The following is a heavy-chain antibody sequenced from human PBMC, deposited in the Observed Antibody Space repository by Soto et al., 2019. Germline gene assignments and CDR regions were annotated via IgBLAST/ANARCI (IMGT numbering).Heavy chain of an antibody. D-gene: IGHD3-22*01. Sequence: TSETLSLTCTVSGGSISSGDYYWSWIRQPPGKGLEWIGYIYYSGSTYYNPSLKSRVTISVDTSKNRFSLKLSSVTAADTAVYYCARRQRITMIVVVIADAFDIWGQGTMVTVSS. V-gene: IGHV4-30-4*01. CDR3: ARRQRITMIVVVIADAFDI. CDR2: IYYSGST. J-gene: IGHJ3*02. CDR1: GGSISSGDYY.